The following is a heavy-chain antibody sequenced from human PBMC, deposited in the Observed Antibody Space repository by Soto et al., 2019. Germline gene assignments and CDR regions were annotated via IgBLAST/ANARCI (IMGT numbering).Heavy chain of an antibody. V-gene: IGHV1-18*01. CDR3: ARDQVGATGDY. CDR1: GYTFTSYG. CDR2: ISAYNGNG. Sequence: GASVKVSCKASGYTFTSYGISWARQAPGQGLEWMGWISAYNGNGNYAQKVQGRVTMTTDTSTNTAYMEVRSLRSDATAVYYCARDQVGATGDYWGQGTLVTVS. J-gene: IGHJ4*02. D-gene: IGHD1-26*01.